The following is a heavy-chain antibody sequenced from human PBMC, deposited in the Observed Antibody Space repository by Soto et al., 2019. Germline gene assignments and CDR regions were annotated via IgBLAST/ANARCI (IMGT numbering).Heavy chain of an antibody. Sequence: QVQLVESGGGLVKHGGSLRLSCAASGFTFSDYSMNWNRQAPGTGLEWFSYISSTGNTIYYADSVKGRFTISRDSAHSSLPLEMNTLRADDTAVYYCARGRIVLLKGGWFDPWGQGTLVTVAS. CDR2: ISSTGNTI. CDR3: ARGRIVLLKGGWFDP. V-gene: IGHV3-11*01. CDR1: GFTFSDYS. J-gene: IGHJ5*02. D-gene: IGHD3-16*01.